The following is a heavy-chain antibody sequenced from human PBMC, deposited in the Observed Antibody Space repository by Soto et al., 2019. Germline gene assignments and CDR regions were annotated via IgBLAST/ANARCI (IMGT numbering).Heavy chain of an antibody. CDR3: AKDANYGDNRYFDL. D-gene: IGHD4-17*01. CDR2: ISYDGSNK. CDR1: GFTFSSYG. V-gene: IGHV3-30*18. Sequence: PGGSLRLSCAASGFTFSSYGMHWVRQAPGKGLEWVAVISYDGSNKYYADSVKGRFTISRDNSKNTLYLQMNSLRAEDTAVYYCAKDANYGDNRYFDLWGRGTLVT. J-gene: IGHJ2*01.